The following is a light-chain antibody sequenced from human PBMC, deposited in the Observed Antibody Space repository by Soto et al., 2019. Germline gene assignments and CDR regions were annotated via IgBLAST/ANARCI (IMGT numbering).Light chain of an antibody. CDR3: LQRSIGFT. V-gene: IGKV3-11*01. CDR2: DAS. J-gene: IGKJ3*01. CDR1: QSVSSY. Sequence: TVLTHSPAAVSLSQEDRATLSFRASQSVSSYLAWYQQKPGQAPRLLIYDASNRATGIPARFSGSGSGTDFTLTISSLEPEDFAVYHCLQRSIGFTFGPGTKVDI.